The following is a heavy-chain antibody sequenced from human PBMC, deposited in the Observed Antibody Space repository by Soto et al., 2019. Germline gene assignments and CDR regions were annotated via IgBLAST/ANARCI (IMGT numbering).Heavy chain of an antibody. CDR1: GYTFTSYY. V-gene: IGHV1-46*01. D-gene: IGHD2-15*01. CDR3: ARGFFRYGGNHHFNY. Sequence: ASVKVSCKASGYTFTSYYMHWVRQAPGQGLEWMVIINPSGGSTSYAQKFQGIVTMTRDTSTSTVYMELISLRSENTALYYFARGFFRYGGNHHFNYGGQGTLVTVPS. J-gene: IGHJ4*02. CDR2: INPSGGST.